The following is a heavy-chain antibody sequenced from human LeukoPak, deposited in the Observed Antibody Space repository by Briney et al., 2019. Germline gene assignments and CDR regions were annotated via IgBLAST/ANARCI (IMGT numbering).Heavy chain of an antibody. J-gene: IGHJ4*02. V-gene: IGHV3-48*01. CDR3: ARDTRVRPLDY. D-gene: IGHD4/OR15-4a*01. CDR1: GFTFSSYS. Sequence: GGSLRLSCAASGFTFSSYSMNWVRQAPGKGLEWVSYISSSSSTIYYADSVKGRFTISRDNAKNSLYLQMNSLRAEDTAVYYCARDTRVRPLDYWGQGTLVTVSS. CDR2: ISSSSSTI.